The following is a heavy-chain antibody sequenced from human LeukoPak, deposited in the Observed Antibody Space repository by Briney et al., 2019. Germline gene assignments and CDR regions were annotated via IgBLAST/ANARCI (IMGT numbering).Heavy chain of an antibody. CDR2: ISAYNNK. V-gene: IGHV1-18*04. CDR3: VRHIKPAGPWDGMDV. CDR1: GYTFTSYG. J-gene: IGHJ6*02. Sequence: ASVEVYCKASGYTFTSYGISWVRQAPGQGLEWVAWISAYNNKNSAEKFQGRVTMTIDTSTSTAYMELRSLKSDDTAVYYCVRHIKPAGPWDGMDVWGQGTTVIVSS. D-gene: IGHD1-26*01.